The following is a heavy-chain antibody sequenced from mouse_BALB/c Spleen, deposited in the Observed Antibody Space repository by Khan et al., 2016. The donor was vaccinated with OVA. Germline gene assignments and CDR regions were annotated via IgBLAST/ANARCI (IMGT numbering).Heavy chain of an antibody. J-gene: IGHJ3*01. D-gene: IGHD4-1*01. Sequence: EVELVESGGDLVKPGGSLKLSCAASGFTFSSYSMSWVRQIPDKRLEWVATISSGGDYTYYPDNVKGRFTISRDNAKNTLYLQMSSLKSEDTAMYYCASQLTGSFAYWGQGTLVTVSA. CDR1: GFTFSSYS. CDR3: ASQLTGSFAY. V-gene: IGHV5-6*01. CDR2: ISSGGDYT.